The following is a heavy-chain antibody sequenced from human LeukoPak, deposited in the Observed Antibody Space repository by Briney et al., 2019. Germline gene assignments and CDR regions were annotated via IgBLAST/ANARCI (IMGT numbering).Heavy chain of an antibody. D-gene: IGHD3-9*01. J-gene: IGHJ4*02. V-gene: IGHV3-30-3*01. CDR1: GFTFSSYA. CDR2: ISYDGSNK. Sequence: GGSLGLSCAASGFTFSSYAMHWVRQAPGKGLEWVAVISYDGSNKYYADSVKGRFTISRDNAKNSLYLQMNSLRAEDTAVYYCARGALTGYPIDYWGQGTLVTVSS. CDR3: ARGALTGYPIDY.